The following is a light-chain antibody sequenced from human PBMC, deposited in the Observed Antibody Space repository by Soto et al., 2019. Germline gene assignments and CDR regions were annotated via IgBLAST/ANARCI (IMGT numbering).Light chain of an antibody. CDR3: SSYTSSSTLEV. Sequence: SVLTQPVSVSGSPGQSITISCTGTSSDVGGYNYVSWYQQHPGKAPKLMIYDVSNRPSGVSNRFSGSKSGNTASLTISGLQAEDEADYYCSSYTSSSTLEVFGTGTKVTVL. V-gene: IGLV2-14*01. CDR1: SSDVGGYNY. CDR2: DVS. J-gene: IGLJ1*01.